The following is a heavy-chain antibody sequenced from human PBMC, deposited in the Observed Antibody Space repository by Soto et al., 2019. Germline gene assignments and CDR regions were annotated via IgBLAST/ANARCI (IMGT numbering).Heavy chain of an antibody. J-gene: IGHJ6*02. CDR2: INHSGST. CDR3: ARGQAARSYTVAGYYYYYGMDV. V-gene: IGHV4-34*01. Sequence: SETLSLTCAVYGGSFSGYYWSWIRQPPGKGLEWIGEINHSGSTNYNPSLKSRVTISVDTSKNQFSLKLSSVTAADTAVYYCARGQAARSYTVAGYYYYYGMDVWGQGTTVTVSS. CDR1: GGSFSGYY. D-gene: IGHD6-6*01.